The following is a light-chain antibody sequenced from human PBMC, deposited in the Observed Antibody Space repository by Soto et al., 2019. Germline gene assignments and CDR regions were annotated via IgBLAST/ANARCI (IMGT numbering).Light chain of an antibody. CDR2: RNN. CDR3: TVWDDSLRGRL. CDR1: SSNIESNF. Sequence: QSVLTQPPSASRTPGQRVTISCSGSSSNIESNFVYWYQQFPGTAPRLLIYRNNQRPSGVPDRFSGSKSGTSASLAISALRSEDEADYYCTVWDDSLRGRLFGGGTKVTVL. J-gene: IGLJ2*01. V-gene: IGLV1-47*01.